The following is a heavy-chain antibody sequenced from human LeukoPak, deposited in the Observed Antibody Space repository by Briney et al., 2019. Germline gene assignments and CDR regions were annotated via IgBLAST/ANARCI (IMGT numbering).Heavy chain of an antibody. Sequence: GGSLRLSCAASGFTFSNLWMSWVRQAPGKGLKWVANIKQDGSEKYYVDSVKGRFTISRDNAQNSRYLQMNSLRAEDTAIYYCATSTAAAGTDWGQGTLVTVSS. CDR3: ATSTAAAGTD. D-gene: IGHD6-13*01. CDR1: GFTFSNLW. CDR2: IKQDGSEK. V-gene: IGHV3-7*03. J-gene: IGHJ4*02.